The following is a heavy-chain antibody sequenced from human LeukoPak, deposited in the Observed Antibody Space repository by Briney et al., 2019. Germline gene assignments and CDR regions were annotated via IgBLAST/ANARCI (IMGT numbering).Heavy chain of an antibody. CDR1: GFTCDDYA. CDR2: ISWNSGSI. Sequence: GRSLRLSCAASGFTCDDYAMHWVRQAPGKGLEWVSGISWNSGSIGYADSVKGRFTISRDNAKNSLYLQMNSLRAEDTALYYCAISSGWYSYYFDYWGQGTLVTVSS. CDR3: AISSGWYSYYFDY. J-gene: IGHJ4*02. V-gene: IGHV3-9*01. D-gene: IGHD6-19*01.